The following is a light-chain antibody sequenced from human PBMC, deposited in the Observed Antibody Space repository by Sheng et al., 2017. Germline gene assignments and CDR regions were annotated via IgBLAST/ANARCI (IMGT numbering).Light chain of an antibody. J-gene: IGKJ4*01. Sequence: EVVLTQSPATLSLSPGERATLSCRASHSVNNYLAWYQQKPGQAPRLLVYDASNRATDVPARFSGSGSGTDFTLTISSLEPEDSAIYYCQQRDHWPPLTFGGGTKV. CDR3: QQRDHWPPLT. CDR2: DAS. CDR1: HSVNNY. V-gene: IGKV3-11*01.